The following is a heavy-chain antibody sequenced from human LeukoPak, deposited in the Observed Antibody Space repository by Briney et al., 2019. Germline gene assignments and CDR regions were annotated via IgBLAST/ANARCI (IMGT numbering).Heavy chain of an antibody. V-gene: IGHV4-34*01. Sequence: PSETLSLTCAVYGGSFSGYYWSWIRQPPGKGLEWIGEINHSGSTNYNPSLKSRVTISVDTSKNRFSLKLSSVTAADTAVYYCARRVVVPAAAKMAAPDIWGQGTMVTVSS. CDR1: GGSFSGYY. J-gene: IGHJ3*02. CDR3: ARRVVVPAAAKMAAPDI. CDR2: INHSGST. D-gene: IGHD2-2*01.